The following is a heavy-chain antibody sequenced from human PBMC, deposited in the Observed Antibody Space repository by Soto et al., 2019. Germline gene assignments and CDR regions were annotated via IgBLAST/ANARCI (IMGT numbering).Heavy chain of an antibody. CDR3: ARDTWDYDFWSGSTYYYYYMDV. J-gene: IGHJ6*03. CDR1: GYTFTSYG. CDR2: ISAYNGNT. Sequence: ASVKVSCKASGYTFTSYGISCVRQAPGQGLEWMGWISAYNGNTNYAQKLQGRVTMTTDTSTSTAYMELRSLRSGDTAVYYCARDTWDYDFWSGSTYYYYYMDVWGKGTTVTVSS. V-gene: IGHV1-18*01. D-gene: IGHD3-3*01.